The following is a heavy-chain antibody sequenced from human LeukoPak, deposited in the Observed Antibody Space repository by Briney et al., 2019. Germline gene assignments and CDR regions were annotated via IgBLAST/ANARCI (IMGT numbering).Heavy chain of an antibody. CDR3: ARSASSDGYNYLSGMDV. CDR2: IYPGDSDT. J-gene: IGHJ6*04. CDR1: GYSFTSYW. D-gene: IGHD5-24*01. Sequence: KPGESLKISCKGSGYSFTSYWIGWVRQMPGKGLEWMGIIYPGDSDTRYSPSFQGQVTISADKSISTAYLQWSSLKASDTAMYYCARSASSDGYNYLSGMDVWGKGTTLTVSS. V-gene: IGHV5-51*03.